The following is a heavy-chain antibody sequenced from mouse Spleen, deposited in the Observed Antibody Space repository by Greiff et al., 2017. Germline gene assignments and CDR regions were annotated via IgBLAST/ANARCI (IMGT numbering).Heavy chain of an antibody. J-gene: IGHJ2*01. CDR3: AREGPGIDY. D-gene: IGHD4-1*01. V-gene: IGHV3-6*01. CDR2: ISYDGSN. Sequence: ESGPGLVKPSQSLSLTCSVTGYSITSGYYWNWIRQFPGNKLEWMGYISYDGSNNYNPSLKNRISITRDTSKNQFFLKLNSVTTEDTATYYCAREGPGIDYWGQGTTLTVSS. CDR1: GYSITSGYY.